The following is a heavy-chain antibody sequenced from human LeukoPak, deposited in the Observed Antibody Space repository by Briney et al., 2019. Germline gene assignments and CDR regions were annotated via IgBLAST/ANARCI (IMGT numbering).Heavy chain of an antibody. Sequence: GESLKISCKGSGYSFTSYGISWVRQAPGQGLEWMGRINPNSGGTNYAQKFQGRVTMTRDTSISTAYMELSRLRSDDTAVYYCARDLYYDSSGYYSDAFDIWGQGTMVTVSS. CDR3: ARDLYYDSSGYYSDAFDI. D-gene: IGHD3-22*01. CDR2: INPNSGGT. J-gene: IGHJ3*02. V-gene: IGHV1-2*06. CDR1: GYSFTSYG.